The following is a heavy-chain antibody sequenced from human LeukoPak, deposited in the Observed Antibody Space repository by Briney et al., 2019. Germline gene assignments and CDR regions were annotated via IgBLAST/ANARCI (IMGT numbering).Heavy chain of an antibody. D-gene: IGHD4-23*01. V-gene: IGHV3-48*03. CDR3: ARDYGGSSPFDY. Sequence: PGGSLRLSCAASGFTFDDYAMHWVRQAPGKGLEWVSYISSSGSDIYYADSVKGRFTIFRDNAKNSLYLHLNSLRAEDTAVYYCARDYGGSSPFDYWGQGTLVTVSS. J-gene: IGHJ4*02. CDR1: GFTFDDYA. CDR2: ISSSGSDI.